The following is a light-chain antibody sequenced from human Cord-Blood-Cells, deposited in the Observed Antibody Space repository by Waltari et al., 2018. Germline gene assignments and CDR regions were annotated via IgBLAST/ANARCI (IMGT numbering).Light chain of an antibody. Sequence: SSELTQDPAVSVALGQTVRITCQGDGPRSYYASWYQQKPGQAPVLVIYGKNNRPSGIPDRFSGSSSGNTASLTITGAQAEDEADYYCNSRDSSGNHVVFGGGTKLTIL. CDR2: GKN. V-gene: IGLV3-19*01. CDR1: GPRSYY. CDR3: NSRDSSGNHVV. J-gene: IGLJ2*01.